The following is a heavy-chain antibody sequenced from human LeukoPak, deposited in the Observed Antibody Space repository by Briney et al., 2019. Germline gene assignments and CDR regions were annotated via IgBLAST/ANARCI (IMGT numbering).Heavy chain of an antibody. CDR1: GLPLRNSGIC. D-gene: IGHD6-6*01. CDR3: ASSSGGAGWFDP. Sequence: SGPALVKPTQPRTLTCTFSGLPLRNSGICVSWIRQPPGNALEWLARLDWDDDKYYSPYVKTRLTISNVPSQNQVVLTLCDLHSQDTALFYCASSSGGAGWFDPWGQGTLVTVSS. J-gene: IGHJ5*02. CDR2: LDWDDDK. V-gene: IGHV2-70*11.